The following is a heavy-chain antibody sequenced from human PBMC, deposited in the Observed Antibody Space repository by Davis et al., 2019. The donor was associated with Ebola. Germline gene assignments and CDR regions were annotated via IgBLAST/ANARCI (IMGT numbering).Heavy chain of an antibody. CDR3: AKDTGRGGIAPAGTIDY. V-gene: IGHV3-43D*03. CDR1: GFTFDDYA. CDR2: ISWDGGSA. J-gene: IGHJ4*02. Sequence: GGSLRLSCAASGFTFDDYAMHWVRQAPGKGLEWVALISWDGGSASYADSVKGRFTISRDNSKNSLYLQMKSLRTEDTALYYCAKDTGRGGIAPAGTIDYWGQGTLVTVSS. D-gene: IGHD6-13*01.